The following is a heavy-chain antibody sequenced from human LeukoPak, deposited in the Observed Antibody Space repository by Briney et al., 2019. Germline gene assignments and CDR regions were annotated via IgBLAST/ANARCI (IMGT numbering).Heavy chain of an antibody. CDR3: ARRGANRQQLVMAFDI. D-gene: IGHD6-13*01. CDR2: IFYAGST. J-gene: IGHJ3*02. V-gene: IGHV4-28*01. Sequence: PSETLSLTCAVSGYSISSNHWWDWIRQPPGKGLEWIGYIFYAGSTYYNPSLKSRVTMSVDTSKNQFSLRLSSVTAVDTAVYYCARRGANRQQLVMAFDIWGQGTMVTVSS. CDR1: GYSISSNHW.